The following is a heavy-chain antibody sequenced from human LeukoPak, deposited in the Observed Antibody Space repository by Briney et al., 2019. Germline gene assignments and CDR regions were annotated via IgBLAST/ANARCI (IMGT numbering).Heavy chain of an antibody. CDR1: GGSISRGDYY. CDR3: ARERWLQFGDDAFDI. CDR2: IYTSGST. D-gene: IGHD5-24*01. V-gene: IGHV4-61*02. J-gene: IGHJ3*02. Sequence: PSETLSLTCTVSGGSISRGDYYWTWIRQPAGKGLEWIGRIYTSGSTNYNPSLKSRVTISLGMSKMQFSLKMSSVTAADTAVYFCARERWLQFGDDAFDIWGQGTMVIVSS.